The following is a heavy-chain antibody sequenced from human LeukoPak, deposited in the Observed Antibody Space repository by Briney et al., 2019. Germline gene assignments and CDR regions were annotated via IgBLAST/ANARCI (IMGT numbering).Heavy chain of an antibody. CDR2: ISSSGSTI. CDR1: GGFISSNS. Sequence: PSETLSLTCTVSGGFISSNSWSWIRQAPGKGLEWVSYISSSGSTIYYADSVKGRFTISRDNAKNSLYLQMNSLRAEDTAVYYCARDGYSSGWAHSWYYGMDVWGQGTTVTVSS. V-gene: IGHV3-11*01. J-gene: IGHJ6*02. D-gene: IGHD6-19*01. CDR3: ARDGYSSGWAHSWYYGMDV.